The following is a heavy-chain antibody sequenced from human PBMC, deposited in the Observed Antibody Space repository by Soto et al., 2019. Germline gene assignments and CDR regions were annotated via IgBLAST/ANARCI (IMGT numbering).Heavy chain of an antibody. Sequence: QVQMLQSGVEVKKPGASLKVSCKASGYIFPNYDITWVRQSPGQGLEWMGWISTYNGNINYAQKLQDRVTMTTDTSTNTAYMELRSLRSDDTAVYYCARGADGDYWGQGTLVIVSS. CDR2: ISTYNGNI. J-gene: IGHJ4*02. V-gene: IGHV1-18*01. CDR1: GYIFPNYD. CDR3: ARGADGDY. D-gene: IGHD6-25*01.